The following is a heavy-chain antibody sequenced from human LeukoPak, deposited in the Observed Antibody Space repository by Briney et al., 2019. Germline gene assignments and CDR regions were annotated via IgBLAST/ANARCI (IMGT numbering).Heavy chain of an antibody. J-gene: IGHJ5*01. Sequence: SETLSLTCSVSGGSISGYYWNWIRQPPGKGLDWVGYIYYSGYTNYSPSLKSRVTISLDTSKKQISLQLSSVTAADTAVYYCWRSVAVAGRRGWELGKFDSWGQGTLITVSS. V-gene: IGHV4-59*01. CDR2: IYYSGYT. D-gene: IGHD6-19*01. CDR1: GGSISGYY. CDR3: WRSVAVAGRRGWELGKFDS.